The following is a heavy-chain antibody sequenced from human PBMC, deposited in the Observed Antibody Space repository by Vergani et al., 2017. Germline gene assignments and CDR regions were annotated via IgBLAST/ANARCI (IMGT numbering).Heavy chain of an antibody. CDR2: IDHTGRP. Sequence: QVQLQQWGGGLLKPSETLSLTCVVNGGSFTSYHWTWIRQSPGEGLEWVGDIDHTGRPDYNPTLKSRHTMSVDKSRNLFSLTLNSVTATDTAIYFCARVNTETNGHLYYYYYMDVWGQGTAVTVS. J-gene: IGHJ6*03. CDR3: ARVNTETNGHLYYYYYMDV. D-gene: IGHD4-11*01. CDR1: GGSFTSYH. V-gene: IGHV4-34*01.